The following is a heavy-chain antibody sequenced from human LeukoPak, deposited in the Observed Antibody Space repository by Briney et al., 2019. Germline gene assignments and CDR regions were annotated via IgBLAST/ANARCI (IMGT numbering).Heavy chain of an antibody. J-gene: IGHJ4*02. V-gene: IGHV3-7*01. CDR1: GFTFSSSW. CDR2: IKQDGSEK. Sequence: GGSLRLSCAASGFTFSSSWMNWVRQAPGKGLEWVANIKQDGSEKYYVDSVKGRFTVSRDNAKNSLYLQMNSLRAEDTAVYYCARGGSWWEPFDYWGQGTLVTVSS. CDR3: ARGGSWWEPFDY. D-gene: IGHD1-26*01.